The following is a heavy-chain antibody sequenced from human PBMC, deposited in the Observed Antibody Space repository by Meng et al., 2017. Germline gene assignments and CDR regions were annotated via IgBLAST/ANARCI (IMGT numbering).Heavy chain of an antibody. Sequence: QVELVRSGVEVEKPGVSVKVSCKASGYTFTGYYMHWVRQAPGQGLEWMGRINPNSGGTNYAQKFQGRVTMTRDTSISTAYMELSRLRSDDTAVYYCARALIVVANWFDPWGQGTLVTVSS. CDR1: GYTFTGYY. CDR2: INPNSGGT. D-gene: IGHD3-22*01. J-gene: IGHJ5*02. V-gene: IGHV1-2*06. CDR3: ARALIVVANWFDP.